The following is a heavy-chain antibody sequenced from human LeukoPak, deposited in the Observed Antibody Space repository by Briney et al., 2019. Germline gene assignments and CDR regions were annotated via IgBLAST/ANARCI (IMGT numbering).Heavy chain of an antibody. CDR3: ARVGYSGWNLEY. J-gene: IGHJ4*02. V-gene: IGHV3-7*01. CDR2: INQGGSVK. D-gene: IGHD5-12*01. Sequence: GGSLRLSCAASGFTFSSYSMSWVRQAPGKGMEWVANINQGGSVKYYVESVKGRFTISRDDAKNSLYVQMNSLRDEDTAVYYCARVGYSGWNLEYWGQGTLVTVSS. CDR1: GFTFSSYS.